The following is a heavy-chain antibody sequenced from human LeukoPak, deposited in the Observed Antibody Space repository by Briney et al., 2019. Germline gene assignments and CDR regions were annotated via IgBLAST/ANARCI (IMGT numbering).Heavy chain of an antibody. V-gene: IGHV3-7*01. CDR1: GFTISSYW. CDR3: ARDPGSYYGSGSRYYYYYYMDV. J-gene: IGHJ6*03. D-gene: IGHD3-10*01. Sequence: PGGSLRLSCAASGFTISSYWMSWVRQAPGKGLEWVANIKQDGSEKYYVDSVKGRFTISRVNAKNSLYLQMNSLRAEDTAVYYCARDPGSYYGSGSRYYYYYYMDVWGKGTTVTVSS. CDR2: IKQDGSEK.